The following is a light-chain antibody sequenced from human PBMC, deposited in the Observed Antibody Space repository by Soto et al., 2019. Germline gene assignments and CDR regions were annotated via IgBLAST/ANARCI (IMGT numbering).Light chain of an antibody. J-gene: IGKJ1*01. CDR2: NTS. CDR1: QSVSANY. V-gene: IGKV3-20*01. CDR3: QQCGSSPWT. Sequence: EIVLTQSPGTLSWSPGERATLSCRASQSVSANYLAWYQQKPGQAPRHLIYNTSSRATGIPDRFSGSGSGTDFSLTISRLEPEDFAVYYCQQCGSSPWTFGQGTKVEVK.